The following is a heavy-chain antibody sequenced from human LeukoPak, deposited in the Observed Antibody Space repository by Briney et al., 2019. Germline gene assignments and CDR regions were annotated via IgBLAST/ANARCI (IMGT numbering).Heavy chain of an antibody. D-gene: IGHD4-23*01. V-gene: IGHV3-30*02. CDR3: ASGYSSDYGGNTY. J-gene: IGHJ4*02. CDR1: GFSFSGYG. CDR2: IRYDGSNE. Sequence: HPGGSLRLSCAASGFSFSGYGMHWVRQAPGKGLEWVAFIRYDGSNEYYADSVKGRFTISRDKSKNTLSLQMNGLRVEDTAVYYCASGYSSDYGGNTYWGQGTLVTVSS.